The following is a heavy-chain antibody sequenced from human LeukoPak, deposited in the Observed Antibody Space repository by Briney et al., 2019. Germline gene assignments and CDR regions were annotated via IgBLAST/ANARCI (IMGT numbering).Heavy chain of an antibody. Sequence: GESLKISCKGSGYSFTSYWIGWVRQMPGKGLEWMGIIYPGDSDTRYSPSFQGQVTISADKSISTAYLQWSSLKASDTAMYYCARHYRDSNYDYYYYYMDVWGKGTTVTVSS. V-gene: IGHV5-51*01. CDR3: ARHYRDSNYDYYYYYMDV. J-gene: IGHJ6*03. D-gene: IGHD4-11*01. CDR1: GYSFTSYW. CDR2: IYPGDSDT.